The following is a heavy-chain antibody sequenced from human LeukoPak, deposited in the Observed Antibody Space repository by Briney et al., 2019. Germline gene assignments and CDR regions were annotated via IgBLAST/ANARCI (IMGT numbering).Heavy chain of an antibody. CDR1: GGSLSGHY. CDR3: ARLLDNDIRGDPDTFDV. V-gene: IGHV4-59*11. J-gene: IGHJ3*01. D-gene: IGHD3-22*01. CDR2: ISYTGRT. Sequence: SETLSLTCTVSGGSLSGHYWSWIRQPPGKRLEWIAYISYTGRTKYNPSLLSRATTSIDASKSQFSLKLTSVTSADTAVYSCARLLDNDIRGDPDTFDVWGQGTTVIVPS.